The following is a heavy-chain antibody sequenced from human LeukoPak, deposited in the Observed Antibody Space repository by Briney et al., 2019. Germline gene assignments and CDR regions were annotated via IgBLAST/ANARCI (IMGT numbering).Heavy chain of an antibody. V-gene: IGHV3-33*01. CDR2: IWYDGSNK. D-gene: IGHD6-19*01. J-gene: IGHJ4*02. Sequence: GRSLRLSCAASGFTFSSYGMHWVRQAPGKGLEWVAVIWYDGSNKYYADSVKGRFTISRDNSKNTLYLQMNSLRAEDTAVYYCARGGPKWLVLEGVDYWGQGTLVTVSS. CDR1: GFTFSSYG. CDR3: ARGGPKWLVLEGVDY.